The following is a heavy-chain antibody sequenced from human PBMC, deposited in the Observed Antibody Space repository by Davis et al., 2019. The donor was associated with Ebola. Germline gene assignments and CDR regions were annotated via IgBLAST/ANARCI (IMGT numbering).Heavy chain of an antibody. CDR1: GFSFGIYS. J-gene: IGHJ4*02. CDR2: ITSSSSSM. CDR3: VRESGYSGYDLGY. Sequence: GESLKISCAASGFSFGIYSMNWVRQTPGKGLEWVSYITSSSSSMYYADSVKGRFTISRDNAKNSLYLQMNSLRAEDTAVYYCVRESGYSGYDLGYWGQGTLVTVSS. V-gene: IGHV3-48*04. D-gene: IGHD5-12*01.